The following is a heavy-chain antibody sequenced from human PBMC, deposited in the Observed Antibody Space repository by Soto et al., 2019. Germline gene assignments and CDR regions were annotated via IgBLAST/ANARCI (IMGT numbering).Heavy chain of an antibody. V-gene: IGHV4-4*07. CDR3: ARGDRRYSHNWFDP. D-gene: IGHD4-4*01. Sequence: TLSLTCTVSGGSISSYYWSWIRQPAGKGLEWIGRIYTSGSTNYNPSLESRVTMSVDTSKNQFSLKLSSVTAADTAVYYCARGDRRYSHNWFDPWGQGTLVTVSS. CDR2: IYTSGST. CDR1: GGSISSYY. J-gene: IGHJ5*02.